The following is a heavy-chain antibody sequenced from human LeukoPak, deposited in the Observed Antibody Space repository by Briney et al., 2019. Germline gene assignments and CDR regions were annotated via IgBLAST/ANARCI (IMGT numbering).Heavy chain of an antibody. CDR1: GFTFSNYG. CDR2: IWFDGRNK. Sequence: GGSLRLSCAASGFTFSNYGMHWVRQAPGKGLEWVALIWFDGRNKYNAASVKGRFTISRDNSKNTLFLPMNSLRAEDTAVYYGAREWGPIAVSGGPGYWGQGALVTVS. J-gene: IGHJ4*02. V-gene: IGHV3-33*01. CDR3: AREWGPIAVSGGPGY. D-gene: IGHD6-19*01.